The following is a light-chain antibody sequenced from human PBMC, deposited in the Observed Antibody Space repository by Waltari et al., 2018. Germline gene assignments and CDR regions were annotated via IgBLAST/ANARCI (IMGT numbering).Light chain of an antibody. Sequence: PVQWVTVSLAGSTSYNGGNSVTWYRRSPGPAPQPLIFGNNQRPSGVPDRFSGSKSGTSASLAISGLQSEDEAHYYCAAWDDGLNGWVFGGGTKLTVL. CDR3: AAWDDGLNGWV. V-gene: IGLV1-44*01. CDR1: TSYNGGNS. J-gene: IGLJ3*02. CDR2: GNN.